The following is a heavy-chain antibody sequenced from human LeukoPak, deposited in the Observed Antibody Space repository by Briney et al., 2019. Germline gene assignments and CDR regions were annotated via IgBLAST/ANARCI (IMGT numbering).Heavy chain of an antibody. CDR1: RFTFSSYA. V-gene: IGHV3-23*01. D-gene: IGHD5-12*01. CDR2: ISGSGGST. CDR3: AKDNGIVAPSIPLDY. J-gene: IGHJ4*02. Sequence: GGFLRLSCAASRFTFSSYAMSWVRQAPGKGLEWVSAISGSGGSTYYADSVKGRFTISRDNSKNTLYLQMNSLRAEDTAVYYCAKDNGIVAPSIPLDYWGQGTLVTVSS.